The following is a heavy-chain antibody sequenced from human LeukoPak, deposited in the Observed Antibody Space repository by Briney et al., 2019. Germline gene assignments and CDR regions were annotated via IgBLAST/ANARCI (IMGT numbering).Heavy chain of an antibody. V-gene: IGHV4-59*01. CDR2: IYHSGST. Sequence: SETLSLTCTVSGCSISSYYWSWIRQPPGKGLEWIGYIYHSGSTNYNPSLKSRVTISVDTSKNQFHLKLSSVTAADTAVYYCARDGGNYEVYYYYYMDVWGKGTTVTVSS. D-gene: IGHD4-11*01. CDR1: GCSISSYY. J-gene: IGHJ6*03. CDR3: ARDGGNYEVYYYYYMDV.